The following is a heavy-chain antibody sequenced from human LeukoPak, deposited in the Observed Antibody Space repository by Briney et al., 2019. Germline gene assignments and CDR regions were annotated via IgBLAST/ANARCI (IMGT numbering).Heavy chain of an antibody. V-gene: IGHV3-30-3*01. Sequence: GGSLRLSCAASGFTFSSHAMHWVRQAPGKGLEWVAVISYDGSNKYYADSVKGRFTISRDNSKNTLYLQMNSLRAEDTAVYYCASCFSPAYYYDSSGPPPDYWGQGTLVTVSS. CDR3: ASCFSPAYYYDSSGPPPDY. CDR2: ISYDGSNK. CDR1: GFTFSSHA. D-gene: IGHD3-22*01. J-gene: IGHJ4*02.